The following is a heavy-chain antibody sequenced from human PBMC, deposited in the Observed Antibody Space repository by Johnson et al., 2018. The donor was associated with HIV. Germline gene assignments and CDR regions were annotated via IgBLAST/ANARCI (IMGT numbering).Heavy chain of an antibody. CDR3: ARPRIEVLPAGAFDL. CDR1: GFTFSSYA. Sequence: VQLVESGGGVVQPGRSLRLSCAASGFTFSSYAMHWVRQAPGKGLEWVAVISSDGYNKYYADSVKGRFTISRDNSKSTLSLQMNTLRAEDTAIYYCARPRIEVLPAGAFDLWGPGTMVTVSS. J-gene: IGHJ3*01. V-gene: IGHV3-30*04. CDR2: ISSDGYNK. D-gene: IGHD2-2*01.